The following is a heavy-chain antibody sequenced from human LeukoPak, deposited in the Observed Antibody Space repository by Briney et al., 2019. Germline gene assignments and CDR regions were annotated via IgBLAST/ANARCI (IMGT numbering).Heavy chain of an antibody. CDR2: IRSNGRDT. CDR3: AKGGYTTCFDP. V-gene: IGHV3-23*01. CDR1: GFTFSEYS. D-gene: IGHD2-15*01. Sequence: GGSLRLSCAASGFTFSEYSMSWLRQAPGKGLEWVSNIRSNGRDTYYTDSVKGRFTISRDNSKNTLYLEMNSLRAEDTAVYYCAKGGYTTCFDPWGQGTLVTVSS. J-gene: IGHJ5*02.